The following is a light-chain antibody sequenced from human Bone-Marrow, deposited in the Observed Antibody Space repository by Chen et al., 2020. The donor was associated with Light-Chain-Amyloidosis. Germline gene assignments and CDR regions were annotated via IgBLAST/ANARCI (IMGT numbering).Light chain of an antibody. CDR1: QTISSNY. Sequence: EIVLTQSPGTLSLSPGEGANLSCRASQTISSNYLTWYQQKFGQAPRLLIYGSTSRATGIPDRFTGRGSGTDFTRTINRLEPEDFAMYYCQQYGTSPLTVGGGTKVEIK. CDR3: QQYGTSPLT. J-gene: IGKJ4*01. CDR2: GST. V-gene: IGKV3-20*01.